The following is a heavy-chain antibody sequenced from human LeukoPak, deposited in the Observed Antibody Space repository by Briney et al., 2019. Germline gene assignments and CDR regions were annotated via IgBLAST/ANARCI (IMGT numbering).Heavy chain of an antibody. D-gene: IGHD1-26*01. V-gene: IGHV4-59*08. J-gene: IGHJ3*02. CDR1: GGSISTYY. CDR2: IYYSGST. CDR3: AINWELLGAFDI. Sequence: PSETLSLTCTVSGGSISTYYWSWIRQPPGKGLEWIGYIYYSGSTNYNPSLKSRVTISVDTSKNQFSLKLSSVTAADTAVYYCAINWELLGAFDIWGQGTMVTVSS.